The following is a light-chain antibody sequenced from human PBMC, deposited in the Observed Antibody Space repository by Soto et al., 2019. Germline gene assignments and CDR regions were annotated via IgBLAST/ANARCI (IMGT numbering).Light chain of an antibody. CDR3: QQRSNWPT. CDR2: GAS. V-gene: IGKV3-15*01. CDR1: QSVRSN. J-gene: IGKJ5*01. Sequence: EIVMTQSPAPLSVSPGERATLSCRASQSVRSNLAWYQHKPGQAPRLLIYGASTRATGVPARFSGSGSGTEFTLTISSLQSEDFAVYYCQQRSNWPTFGQGTRLEIK.